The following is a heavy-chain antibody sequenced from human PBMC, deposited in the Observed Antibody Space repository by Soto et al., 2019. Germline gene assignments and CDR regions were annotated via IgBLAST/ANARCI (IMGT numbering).Heavy chain of an antibody. V-gene: IGHV1-69*12. J-gene: IGHJ4*02. D-gene: IGHD1-26*01. Sequence: QVQLVQSGAEVKTPGSSVKVSCKTSGGTFNDYAITWVRQAPGQGLEWMGGVIPMFGVPNYAQTFQGRVTMTADESTFTAYMELSGLKYEDAAVYYCARGLGGAYFPFEYWGQGTLVTVSS. CDR3: ARGLGGAYFPFEY. CDR1: GGTFNDYA. CDR2: VIPMFGVP.